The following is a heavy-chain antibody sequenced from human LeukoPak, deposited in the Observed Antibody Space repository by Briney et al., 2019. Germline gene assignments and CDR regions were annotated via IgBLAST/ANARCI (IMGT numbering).Heavy chain of an antibody. D-gene: IGHD1-26*01. V-gene: IGHV3-21*01. CDR1: GFTFSSYS. Sequence: GGSLRLSCAASGFTFSSYSMDWVRQAPGKGLEWVSSINSGGHFIYYADSVKGRFTISRDIAKNSVYLQMNSLRAEDTAVYYCARDPYSGSYGNYYYYFMDVWGKGTTVTISS. J-gene: IGHJ6*03. CDR3: ARDPYSGSYGNYYYYFMDV. CDR2: INSGGHFI.